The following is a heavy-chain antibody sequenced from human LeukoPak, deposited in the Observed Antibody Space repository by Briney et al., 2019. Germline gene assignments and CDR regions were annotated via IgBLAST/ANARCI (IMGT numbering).Heavy chain of an antibody. CDR1: GGSISSYY. CDR2: IYYSGST. Sequence: PSETLSLTCTVSGGSISSYYWSWIRQPPGKGLEWIGYIYYSGSTNYNPSLKSRVTISVDTSKNQFSLKLSSVTAADTAVYYCASGSGYGGNWGSYWGQGTLVTVSS. CDR3: ASGSGYGGNWGSY. V-gene: IGHV4-59*01. D-gene: IGHD4-23*01. J-gene: IGHJ4*02.